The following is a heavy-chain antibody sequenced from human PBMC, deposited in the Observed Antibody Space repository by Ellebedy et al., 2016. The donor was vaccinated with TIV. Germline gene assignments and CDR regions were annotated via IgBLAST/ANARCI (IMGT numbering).Heavy chain of an antibody. J-gene: IGHJ4*02. V-gene: IGHV3-74*01. CDR1: GFTFSDYW. D-gene: IGHD6-13*01. CDR3: ARDSSDWSF. Sequence: GGSLRLSCTVSGFTFSDYWMHWIRQAPGKGLVWVSRINTDGSSTSYVDSVKGRFTVSRDNAKRTVYLQMNSLTAEDTAVYYCARDSSDWSFWGQGTLVTVSS. CDR2: INTDGSST.